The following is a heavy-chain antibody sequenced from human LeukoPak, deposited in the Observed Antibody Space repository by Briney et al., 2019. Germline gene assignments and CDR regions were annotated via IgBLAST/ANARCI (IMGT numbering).Heavy chain of an antibody. CDR2: ISSSSSYI. D-gene: IGHD3-10*01. CDR3: ARDWRSADAFDI. CDR1: GFTFSSFS. Sequence: GGSRRLSCAASGFTFSSFSMNWVGRAPGRGREGVSSISSSSSYIYYADSVKGRYTISRDNAKNSLYLQMNSLRAEDTAVYYCARDWRSADAFDIWGQGTMVTVSS. J-gene: IGHJ3*02. V-gene: IGHV3-21*01.